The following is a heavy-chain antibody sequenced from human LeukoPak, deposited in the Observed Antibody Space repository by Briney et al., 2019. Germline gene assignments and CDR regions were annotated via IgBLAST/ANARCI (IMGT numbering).Heavy chain of an antibody. CDR1: GGSISSYY. Sequence: PSETPSLTCTVSGGSISSYYWSWIRQPPGKGLEWIGYIYYSGSTNYNPSLKSRVTISVDTSKNQFSLKLSSVTAADTAVYYCARVLPSSGWYVIPYYYYGMDVWGQGTTVTVSS. CDR2: IYYSGST. CDR3: ARVLPSSGWYVIPYYYYGMDV. J-gene: IGHJ6*02. D-gene: IGHD6-19*01. V-gene: IGHV4-59*01.